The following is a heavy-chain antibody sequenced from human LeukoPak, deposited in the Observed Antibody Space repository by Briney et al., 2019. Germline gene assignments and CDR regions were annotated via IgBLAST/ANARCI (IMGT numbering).Heavy chain of an antibody. D-gene: IGHD3-10*01. V-gene: IGHV1-18*01. J-gene: IGHJ4*02. CDR2: ISAYNGNT. CDR1: GYTFTIYG. Sequence: ASVTVSCKASGYTFTIYGISWVRQAPGQGREWMGWISAYNGNTNYAQKLQGRVTMTTDTSTRTAYMELRSLRSDDTAVYYCARDLLYYGSGSYPHYFDYWGQGTLVTVSS. CDR3: ARDLLYYGSGSYPHYFDY.